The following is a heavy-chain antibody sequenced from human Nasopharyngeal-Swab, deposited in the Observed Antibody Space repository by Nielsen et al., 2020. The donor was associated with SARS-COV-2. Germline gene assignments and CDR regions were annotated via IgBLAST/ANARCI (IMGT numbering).Heavy chain of an antibody. CDR3: ARALEEFAGYYYYYYMDV. CDR1: GYTFTSYD. CDR2: MNPNSGNT. D-gene: IGHD3-10*01. J-gene: IGHJ6*03. Sequence: ASVKVSCKASGYTFTSYDINWVRQATGQGLEWMGWMNPNSGNTGYAQKFQGRVTMTRNTSISTAYMGLSSLRSEDTAVYYCARALEEFAGYYYYYYMDVWGKGTTVTVSS. V-gene: IGHV1-8*01.